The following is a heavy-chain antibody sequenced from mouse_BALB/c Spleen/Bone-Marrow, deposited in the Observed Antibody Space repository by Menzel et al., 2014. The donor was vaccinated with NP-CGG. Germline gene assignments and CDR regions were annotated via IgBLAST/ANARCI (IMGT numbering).Heavy chain of an antibody. CDR1: GFSLTSYG. V-gene: IGHV2-9*02. CDR2: IWAGGST. Sequence: VQRVESGPGLVAPSQSLSITCTVSGFSLTSYGVHWVRQPPGKVLEWLGVIWAGGSTNYNSALMSRLSISKDNSKSLVFLKMNSLQTDDTAMYYCARGSYYEGAMDYWGQGTSVTVSS. D-gene: IGHD1-1*01. J-gene: IGHJ4*01. CDR3: ARGSYYEGAMDY.